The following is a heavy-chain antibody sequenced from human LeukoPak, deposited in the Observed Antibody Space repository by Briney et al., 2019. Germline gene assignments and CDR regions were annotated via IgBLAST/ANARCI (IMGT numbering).Heavy chain of an antibody. Sequence: GASVKVSCKASGYTFTSYGISWVRQAPGQGLEWMGWISAYNGNTNYAQKLQGRVTMTTDTSTSTAYMELRSLRSDDTAVYYCARTDNLYSSSWPNYYGMDVWGQGTTVAVSS. CDR2: ISAYNGNT. J-gene: IGHJ6*02. V-gene: IGHV1-18*01. CDR1: GYTFTSYG. CDR3: ARTDNLYSSSWPNYYGMDV. D-gene: IGHD6-13*01.